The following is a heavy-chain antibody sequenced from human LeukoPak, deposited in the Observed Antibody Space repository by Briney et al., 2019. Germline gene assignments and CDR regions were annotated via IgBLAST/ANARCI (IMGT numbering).Heavy chain of an antibody. D-gene: IGHD1-14*01. J-gene: IGHJ4*02. CDR2: ISGSGENT. CDR1: GFTFSSYA. Sequence: SGGSLRLSCAASGFTFSSYAMSWVRQAPGKGLEWVSGISGSGENTYYVDSVKGRFTISRDNAKNTLYLQMDSLRAEDTGVYYRARSNQADDYWGQGTLVTVSS. V-gene: IGHV3-23*01. CDR3: ARSNQADDY.